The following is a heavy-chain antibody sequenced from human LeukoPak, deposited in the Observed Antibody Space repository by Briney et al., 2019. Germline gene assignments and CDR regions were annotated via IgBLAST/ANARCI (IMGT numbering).Heavy chain of an antibody. CDR1: GFTFSSYS. Sequence: GGSLRLSCAASGFTFSSYSMNWVRQAPGKGLEWVSSISSSSSYIYYADSAKGRFTISRDNAKNSLYLQMNSLRAEDTAVYYCARGGRRGGSGSYLVYWGQGTLVTVSS. CDR3: ARGGRRGGSGSYLVY. D-gene: IGHD3-10*01. J-gene: IGHJ4*02. CDR2: ISSSSSYI. V-gene: IGHV3-21*01.